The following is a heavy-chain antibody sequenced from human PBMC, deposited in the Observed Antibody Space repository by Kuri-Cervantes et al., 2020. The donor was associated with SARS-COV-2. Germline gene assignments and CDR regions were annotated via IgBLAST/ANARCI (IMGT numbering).Heavy chain of an antibody. CDR3: ASPAGTHPQYAFDI. Sequence: SVKVSCKAPGGTFSSYAISWVRQAPGQGLEWMGRIIPIFGTANYAQKFQGRVTITADESTSTAYMELSSLRSEDTAVYYCASPAGTHPQYAFDIWGQGTMVTVSS. V-gene: IGHV1-69*13. J-gene: IGHJ3*02. CDR2: IIPIFGTA. D-gene: IGHD1-14*01. CDR1: GGTFSSYA.